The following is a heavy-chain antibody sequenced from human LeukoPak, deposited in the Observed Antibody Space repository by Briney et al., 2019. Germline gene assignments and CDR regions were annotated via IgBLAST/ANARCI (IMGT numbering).Heavy chain of an antibody. CDR3: ARDRGYYPPLDAFDI. D-gene: IGHD3-22*01. J-gene: IGHJ3*02. Sequence: PGGSLRLSCAASGFTFSSYGMHWVRQAPGKGLEWVAVIWYDGSNKYYADSVKGRFTISRDNSKNTLYLQMNSLRAEDTAVYYCARDRGYYPPLDAFDIWGQGTMVTVSS. V-gene: IGHV3-33*01. CDR2: IWYDGSNK. CDR1: GFTFSSYG.